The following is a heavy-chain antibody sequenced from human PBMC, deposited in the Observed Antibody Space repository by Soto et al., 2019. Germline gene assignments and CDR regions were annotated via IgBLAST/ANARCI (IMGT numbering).Heavy chain of an antibody. J-gene: IGHJ6*03. V-gene: IGHV4-39*01. CDR1: GGSISSSSYY. Sequence: PETLSLTCTVSGGSISSSSYYWGWIRQPPGKGLEWIGSIYHSGSTYYNPSLKSRVTISVDTSKNQFSLKLSSVTAADTAVYYCAKILYYDILTGPQVGYYYYYMDVWGKGTTV. CDR3: AKILYYDILTGPQVGYYYYYMDV. CDR2: IYHSGST. D-gene: IGHD3-9*01.